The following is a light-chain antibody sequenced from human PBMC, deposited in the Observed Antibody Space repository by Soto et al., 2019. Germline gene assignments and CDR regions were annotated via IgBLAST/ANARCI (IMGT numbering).Light chain of an antibody. CDR2: VAS. CDR1: QSVSSN. V-gene: IGKV3-15*01. CDR3: QQHNNSPPWT. Sequence: EIVMTQSPATLSVSPGERVTLSCMASQSVSSNLAWYQQKPGQAPRLLMYVASTRSTGIPDRFSGSGSGTEYTRTISSLQSDDVAVYYCQQHNNSPPWTFGQGTKVEIK. J-gene: IGKJ1*01.